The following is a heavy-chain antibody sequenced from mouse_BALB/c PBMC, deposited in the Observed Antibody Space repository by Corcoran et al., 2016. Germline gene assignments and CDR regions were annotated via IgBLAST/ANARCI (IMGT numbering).Heavy chain of an antibody. Sequence: QIQLVQAGPERKKPGETAKISCKASGYTFTIYGMNWVKQAPGTGLKWMGWINTYTGERTYADDFKVRFAFSLETSASTAYLQINNLKNEDMATYFCAREPYAMDYWGQGTSVTVSS. CDR1: GYTFTIYG. J-gene: IGHJ4*01. CDR2: INTYTGER. V-gene: IGHV9-1*02. CDR3: AREPYAMDY.